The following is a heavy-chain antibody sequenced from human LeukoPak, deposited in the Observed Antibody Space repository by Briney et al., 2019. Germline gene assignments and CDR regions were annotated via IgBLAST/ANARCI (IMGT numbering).Heavy chain of an antibody. CDR2: INHSGGT. V-gene: IGHV4-34*01. CDR1: GGSFRGYY. D-gene: IGHD2-8*01. J-gene: IGHJ4*02. Sequence: KPSETLSLTCAVNGGSFRGYYWTWIRQPPGKGLEWIGEINHSGGTNYNPSLKSRVTISVDTSKNQFSLKPSSVTAADTAVYYCARGIVLTVYASFDYWGLGTLVTVSS. CDR3: ARGIVLTVYASFDY.